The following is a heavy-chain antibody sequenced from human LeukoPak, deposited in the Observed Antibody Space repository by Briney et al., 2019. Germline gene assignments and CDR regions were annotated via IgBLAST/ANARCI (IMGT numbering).Heavy chain of an antibody. CDR3: ARPGGSSGYYFGVVDY. Sequence: GGSLRLSCAASGFTFSSYEMNWVRQAPGKGLEWVSYISSSGSTIYYADSVKGRFTISRGNAKNSLFLQMNSLRAEDTAVYYCARPGGSSGYYFGVVDYWGQGTLVTVSS. D-gene: IGHD3-22*01. CDR2: ISSSGSTI. CDR1: GFTFSSYE. V-gene: IGHV3-48*03. J-gene: IGHJ4*02.